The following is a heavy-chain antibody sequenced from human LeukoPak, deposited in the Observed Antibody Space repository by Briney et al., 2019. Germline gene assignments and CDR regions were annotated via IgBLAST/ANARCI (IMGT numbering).Heavy chain of an antibody. V-gene: IGHV4-30-4*01. CDR2: IYYSGST. CDR3: TRGDYSDAHWFDP. J-gene: IGHJ5*02. D-gene: IGHD4-17*01. Sequence: SETLSLTCTVSGGSISSGDYYWRWIRQPPGKGLEWIGYIYYSGSTYYNPSLKSQVTISVDTSKNQFSLKLSSVTAADTAVYYCTRGDYSDAHWFDPWGQGTLVTVSS. CDR1: GGSISSGDYY.